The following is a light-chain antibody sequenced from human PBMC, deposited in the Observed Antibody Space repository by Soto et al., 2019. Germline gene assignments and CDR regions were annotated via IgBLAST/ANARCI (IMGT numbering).Light chain of an antibody. CDR1: QTVSSY. V-gene: IGKV3-11*01. Sequence: TKSAVTVSLSQEERATLSCRASQTVSSYLLWYQQKPCQAPRLLIYDASNRATGVPARFTGSGSETDFTLTISSLQPEDFAVYYCQHRTNWPLTFGGGTKVDIK. CDR3: QHRTNWPLT. J-gene: IGKJ4*01. CDR2: DAS.